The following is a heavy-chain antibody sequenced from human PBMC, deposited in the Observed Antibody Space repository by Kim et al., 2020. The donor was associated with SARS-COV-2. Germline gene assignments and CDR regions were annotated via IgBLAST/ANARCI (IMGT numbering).Heavy chain of an antibody. CDR3: ASLTYYDILTGFEGDPRGFDP. D-gene: IGHD3-9*01. V-gene: IGHV4-39*01. CDR2: IYYSGST. CDR1: GGSISSSSYY. J-gene: IGHJ5*02. Sequence: SETLSLTCTVSGGSISSSSYYWGWIRQPPGKGLEWIGSIYYSGSTYYNPSLKSRVTISVDTSKNQFSLKLSSVTAADTAVYYCASLTYYDILTGFEGDPRGFDPWGQGTLVTVSS.